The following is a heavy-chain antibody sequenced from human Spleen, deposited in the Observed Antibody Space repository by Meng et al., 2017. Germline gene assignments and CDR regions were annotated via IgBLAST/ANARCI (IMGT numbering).Heavy chain of an antibody. CDR3: ARGPTTMAHDFDY. V-gene: IGHV4-34*01. Sequence: QVQLKQWGAGLLKPSDILSLTCVVSGGSFSDYYWSWIRQPPGKGLEWIGEINHSGSTNYNPSLESRATISVDTSQNNLSLKLSSVTAADSAVYYCARGPTTMAHDFDYWGQGTLVTVSS. CDR2: INHSGST. CDR1: GGSFSDYY. D-gene: IGHD4-11*01. J-gene: IGHJ4*02.